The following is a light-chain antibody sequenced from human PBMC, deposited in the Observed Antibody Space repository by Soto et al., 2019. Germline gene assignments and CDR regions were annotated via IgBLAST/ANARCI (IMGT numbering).Light chain of an antibody. J-gene: IGLJ2*01. CDR1: SSNIGAGYD. V-gene: IGLV1-51*01. CDR2: DNN. Sequence: QSVLTQPPSVSGAPGQRVTISCTGSSSNIGAGYDVSWYQQLPGTAPKLLIYDNNKRPSGIPDRFSGSKSGTSATLGITGLQTGDEADYYCGTWDSSLSAVVFGGGTKVTVL. CDR3: GTWDSSLSAVV.